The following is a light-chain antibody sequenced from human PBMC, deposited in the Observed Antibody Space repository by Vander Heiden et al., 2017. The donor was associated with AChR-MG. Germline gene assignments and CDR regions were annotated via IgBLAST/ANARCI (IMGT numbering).Light chain of an antibody. CDR2: DTL. J-gene: IGKJ1*01. V-gene: IGKV3-11*01. CDR3: QQRCSWPRT. Sequence: VLTHSPATMSVSAGETATLSCRASQRVGSGLAWYRHNPGQPPRLLIYDTLKRASGIPPRFRGSGSRTDFTLTLGRLEAGDSAVYYCQQRCSWPRTFGPGTQVEV. CDR1: QRVGSG.